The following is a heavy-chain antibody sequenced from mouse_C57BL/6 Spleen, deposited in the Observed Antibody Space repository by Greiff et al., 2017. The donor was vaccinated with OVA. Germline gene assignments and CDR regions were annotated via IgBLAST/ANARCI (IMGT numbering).Heavy chain of an antibody. CDR3: ARDYYGSSYAAY. D-gene: IGHD1-1*01. V-gene: IGHV1-59*01. CDR2: IDPSDSYT. J-gene: IGHJ3*01. CDR1: GYTFTSYW. Sequence: QVQLQQPGAELVRPGTSVKLSCKASGYTFTSYWMHWVKQRPGQGLEWIGVIDPSDSYTNYNQKLKGKAKLSVDKSSNTAYMQLSSLTSEDSAVYYCARDYYGSSYAAYWGQGTLVTVSA.